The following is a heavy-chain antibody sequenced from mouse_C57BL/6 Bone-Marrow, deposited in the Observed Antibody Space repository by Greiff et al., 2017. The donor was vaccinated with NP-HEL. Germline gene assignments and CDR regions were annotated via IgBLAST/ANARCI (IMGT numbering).Heavy chain of an antibody. D-gene: IGHD2-1*01. CDR2: IDPSDSYT. CDR3: ARGDGNWYFDV. Sequence: QVQLQQPGAELVKPGASVKLSCKASGYTFTSYWMQWVKQRPGQGLEWIGEIDPSDSYTNYNQKFKGKATLTVDTSPSTAYMQLSSLTSEDSAVYYCARGDGNWYFDVWGTGTTVTVSS. CDR1: GYTFTSYW. J-gene: IGHJ1*03. V-gene: IGHV1-50*01.